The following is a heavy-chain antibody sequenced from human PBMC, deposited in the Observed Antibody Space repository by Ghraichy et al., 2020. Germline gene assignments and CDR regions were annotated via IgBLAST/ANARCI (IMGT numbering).Heavy chain of an antibody. Sequence: GGSLRLSCTSSGFTFSNYWMHWVRQSPGKGLVWVSRIKPDATYTSYADSVKGRFTVSRDNVKDTLYLQMNGLRVEDTAVYYCARINCAGLCDVNDWYFDLWGRGTLVTVSS. J-gene: IGHJ2*01. CDR2: IKPDATYT. CDR3: ARINCAGLCDVNDWYFDL. D-gene: IGHD6-13*01. V-gene: IGHV3-74*01. CDR1: GFTFSNYW.